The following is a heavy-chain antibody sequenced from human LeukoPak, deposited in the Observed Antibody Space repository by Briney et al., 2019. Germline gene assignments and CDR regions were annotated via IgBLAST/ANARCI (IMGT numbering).Heavy chain of an antibody. Sequence: PSETLSLTCTVSGGSISSYYWSWIRQPPGKGLEWIGYIYYSGSTNYNPSLKGRVTISVDTSKNQFSLKLSSVTAADTAVYYCAREEEWLFDYWGQGTLVTVSS. V-gene: IGHV4-59*01. CDR3: AREEEWLFDY. D-gene: IGHD3-3*01. CDR2: IYYSGST. CDR1: GGSISSYY. J-gene: IGHJ4*02.